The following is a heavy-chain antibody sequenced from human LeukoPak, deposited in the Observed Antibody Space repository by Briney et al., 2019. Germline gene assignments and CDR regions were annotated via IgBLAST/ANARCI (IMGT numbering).Heavy chain of an antibody. D-gene: IGHD4-17*01. V-gene: IGHV4-31*03. CDR2: IYYSGST. CDR3: ARADRTTVTTGAFDI. CDR1: GGSISSGGYY. J-gene: IGHJ3*02. Sequence: SETLSLTCTVSGGSISSGGYYWSWIRQQPGKGLEWIGYIYYSGSTYYNPSLKSRVTISVDTSKNQFSLKLSSVTAADTAVYYCARADRTTVTTGAFDIWGQGTMVTVSS.